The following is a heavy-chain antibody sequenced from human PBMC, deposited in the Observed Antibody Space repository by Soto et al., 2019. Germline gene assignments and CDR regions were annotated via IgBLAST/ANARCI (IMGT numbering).Heavy chain of an antibody. Sequence: PSETLSLTCTVSGDSITSNSYFWAWIRQPPGKGLEWIGSIYYSGTTYYNPSLKSRVTISVDTSKNQFSLKLSSVTAADTAVYYCARVFSDSSSFFDPWGQGTLVT. CDR2: IYYSGTT. J-gene: IGHJ5*02. D-gene: IGHD6-13*01. CDR3: ARVFSDSSSFFDP. V-gene: IGHV4-39*07. CDR1: GDSITSNSYF.